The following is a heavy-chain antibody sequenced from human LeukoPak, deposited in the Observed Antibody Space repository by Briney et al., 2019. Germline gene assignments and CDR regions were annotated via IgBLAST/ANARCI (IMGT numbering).Heavy chain of an antibody. CDR1: GGSISSGGYY. CDR3: ARFGYGDYVWFDP. V-gene: IGHV4-31*03. J-gene: IGHJ5*02. Sequence: SETLSLTCTVSGGSISSGGYYWSWIRQHPRKGLEWIGYIYYSGSTYYNPSLKSRVTISVDTSKSQFSLKLSSVTAADTAVYYCARFGYGDYVWFDPWGQGTLVTVSS. D-gene: IGHD4-17*01. CDR2: IYYSGST.